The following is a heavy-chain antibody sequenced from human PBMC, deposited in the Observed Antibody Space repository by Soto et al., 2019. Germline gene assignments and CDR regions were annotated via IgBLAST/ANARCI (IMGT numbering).Heavy chain of an antibody. V-gene: IGHV1-18*01. CDR3: ARYDFWSGYFANSAAFDI. CDR2: ISAYNGNT. Sequence: ASVKVSCKASGYTFTSYGISWVRQAPGQGLEWMGWISAYNGNTNYAQKLQGRVTMTTDTSTSTAYMELRSLRSDDTAVYYCARYDFWSGYFANSAAFDIWGQGTMVTVSS. D-gene: IGHD3-3*01. J-gene: IGHJ3*02. CDR1: GYTFTSYG.